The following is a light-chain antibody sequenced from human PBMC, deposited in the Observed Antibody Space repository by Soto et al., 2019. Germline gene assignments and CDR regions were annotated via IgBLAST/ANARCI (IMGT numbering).Light chain of an antibody. V-gene: IGLV2-14*01. Sequence: QSVLTQPASVSGSPGQSIAISCTGTSSDVGNYNYVSWYQQHPDKAPKLMIFDVSNRPSGVSDRFSGSKSGNTASLTISGLQADDEADYYCTSYTSSSTYVFETGTKVTVL. CDR2: DVS. CDR1: SSDVGNYNY. J-gene: IGLJ1*01. CDR3: TSYTSSSTYV.